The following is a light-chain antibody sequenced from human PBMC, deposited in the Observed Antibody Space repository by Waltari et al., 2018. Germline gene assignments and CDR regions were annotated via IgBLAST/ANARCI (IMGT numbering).Light chain of an antibody. J-gene: IGLJ2*01. Sequence: QSALTQPASVSGSPGQSITISCTGTSSYVGGYNYVSWYQQHPGKAPKLMIYDVSKRPSGVSNRFSGSTSGNTASLTISGLQAEDEADYYCSSYTSSSTAVVFGGGTKLTVL. V-gene: IGLV2-14*01. CDR3: SSYTSSSTAVV. CDR2: DVS. CDR1: SSYVGGYNY.